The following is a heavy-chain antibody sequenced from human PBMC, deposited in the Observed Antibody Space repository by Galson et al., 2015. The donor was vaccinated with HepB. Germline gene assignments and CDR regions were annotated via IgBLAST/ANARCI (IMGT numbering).Heavy chain of an antibody. J-gene: IGHJ4*02. CDR2: ISYDGSNK. V-gene: IGHV3-30*04. Sequence: SLRLSCAASGFTFSSYAMHWVRQAPGKGLEWVAVISYDGSNKYYADSVKGRFTISRDNSKNTLYLQMNSLRAEDTAVYDCADFEREGYWGQGTLVTVST. D-gene: IGHD3-9*01. CDR3: ADFEREGY. CDR1: GFTFSSYA.